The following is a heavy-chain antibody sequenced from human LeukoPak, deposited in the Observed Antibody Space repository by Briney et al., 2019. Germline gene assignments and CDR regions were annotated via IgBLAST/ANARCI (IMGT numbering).Heavy chain of an antibody. D-gene: IGHD3-10*01. V-gene: IGHV4-39*01. CDR3: ATLTMVRGMDY. CDR2: IYDSDSS. CDR1: GGSIRSRSYL. Sequence: PSETLSLTCTVSGGSIRSRSYLWGWIRQPPGKGLEWIGNIYDSDSSYYNPSLKSRVTISVDTSKNQFSLKLTSVTATDTAVYYCATLTMVRGMDYWGQGILVTVSS. J-gene: IGHJ4*02.